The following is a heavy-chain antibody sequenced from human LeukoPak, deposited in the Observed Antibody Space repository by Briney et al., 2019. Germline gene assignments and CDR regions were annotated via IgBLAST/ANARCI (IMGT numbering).Heavy chain of an antibody. CDR2: IYWDDDK. CDR1: GFSLSTSGVG. V-gene: IGHV2-5*04. CDR3: VRDTSGYY. D-gene: IGHD3-22*01. Sequence: SGPTLVNPTQTLTLTCTFSGFSLSTSGVGVGWVRQPPGKALEWLTIIYWDDDKRYSPSQESRLTITKDTSKNQVVLIMTNMDPVDTGTYYCVRDTSGYYWGQGILVTVSS. J-gene: IGHJ4*02.